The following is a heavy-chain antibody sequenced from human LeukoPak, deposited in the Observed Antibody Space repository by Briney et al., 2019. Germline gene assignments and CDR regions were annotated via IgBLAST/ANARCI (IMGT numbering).Heavy chain of an antibody. CDR1: GFTFSSYS. V-gene: IGHV3-21*01. J-gene: IGHJ4*02. CDR3: ARGSTYYYDSRGYYDCDY. Sequence: GGSLRLSCAASGFTFSSYSMNWVRQAPGKGLEWVSSISSSSSYIYYADSVKGRFTISRDNTKNSLYLQMNSLRGEDTAVYYCARGSTYYYDSRGYYDCDYWGEETLVTVST. D-gene: IGHD3-22*01. CDR2: ISSSSSYI.